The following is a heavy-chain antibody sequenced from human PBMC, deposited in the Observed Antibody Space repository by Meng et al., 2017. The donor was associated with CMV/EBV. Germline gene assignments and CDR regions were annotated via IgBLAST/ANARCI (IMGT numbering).Heavy chain of an antibody. CDR1: GYTFTSYG. CDR3: ARDSRSVVMTHFYDAFDI. D-gene: IGHD3-22*01. J-gene: IGHJ3*02. CDR2: ISAYNGNT. V-gene: IGHV1-18*01. Sequence: ASVKVSCKASGYTFTSYGISWVRQAPGQGLEWMGWISAYNGNTNYAQKLQGRVTMTKDKSTSTAYMELRSLRSDDTAVYYCARDSRSVVMTHFYDAFDIWGQGTMVTVSS.